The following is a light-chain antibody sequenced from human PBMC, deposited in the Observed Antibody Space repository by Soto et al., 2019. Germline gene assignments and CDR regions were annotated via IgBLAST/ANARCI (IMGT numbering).Light chain of an antibody. CDR2: KAS. J-gene: IGKJ2*01. V-gene: IGKV1-5*03. Sequence: DIQMTQSPSTLSASVGDRVAITCRASQSISTWLAWYQQKPGKAPKLLIFKASTLESGVPSRFSGSGSGTEFTLTISSLQPDDFATYYCQQYNSFSRTFGQGTTLEIK. CDR3: QQYNSFSRT. CDR1: QSISTW.